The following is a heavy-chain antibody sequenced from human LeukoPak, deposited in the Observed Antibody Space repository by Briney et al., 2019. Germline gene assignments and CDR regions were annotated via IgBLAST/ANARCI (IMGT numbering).Heavy chain of an antibody. D-gene: IGHD3-10*01. V-gene: IGHV3-23*01. CDR2: ISGSGGST. CDR1: GFTFSSYA. CDR3: AKGYYGSGSYYAPDV. Sequence: GGSLRLSCAASGFTFSSYAMSWVRQAPGKGLEWVSAISGSGGSTYYADSVKGRFTISRDNSKNTLYLQMNGLRAEDTAMYYCAKGYYGSGSYYAPDVWGQGTTVTVSS. J-gene: IGHJ6*02.